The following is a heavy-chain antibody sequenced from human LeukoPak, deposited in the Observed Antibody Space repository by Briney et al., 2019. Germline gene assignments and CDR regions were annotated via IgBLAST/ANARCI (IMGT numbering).Heavy chain of an antibody. J-gene: IGHJ3*02. V-gene: IGHV1-69*01. CDR3: ARGRELLGIQCAFDI. Sequence: GSSVKVSCTASGGNFNNYAISWVRQAPGQGLEWLGGVIPMFGSADYAQKFQGRVTITADGITSIAYMELGSLTSDDTAVYYCARGRELLGIQCAFDIWGQGTVVTVAS. D-gene: IGHD2-21*01. CDR1: GGNFNNYA. CDR2: VIPMFGSA.